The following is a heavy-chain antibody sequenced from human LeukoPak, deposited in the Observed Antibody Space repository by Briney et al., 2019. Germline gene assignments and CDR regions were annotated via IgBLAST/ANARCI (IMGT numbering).Heavy chain of an antibody. J-gene: IGHJ4*02. CDR1: GFTFSNSW. CDR3: ARGSY. CDR2: IKEDGSDK. Sequence: PGGSLRLSCAASGFTFSNSWMSWVRQAPGKGLEWVANIKEDGSDKYYVDSVKGRFTISRDNAKNSLYLQMDSLRAGDTAVYHCARGSYWGQGALVTVSS. V-gene: IGHV3-7*04.